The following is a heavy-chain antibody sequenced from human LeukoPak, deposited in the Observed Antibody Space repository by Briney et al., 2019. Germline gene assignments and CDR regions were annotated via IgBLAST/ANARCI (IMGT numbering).Heavy chain of an antibody. J-gene: IGHJ3*02. CDR3: ARGGRYVDWLHGLDAFDI. D-gene: IGHD3-9*01. CDR1: GFTFSSYW. CDR2: INSDGSST. Sequence: GGSLRLSCAASGFTFSSYWMHWVRQAPGKGLVWVSRINSDGSSTSYADSVKGRFTISRDNAKNTLYLQMNSLRAEDTAVYYCARGGRYVDWLHGLDAFDIWGQGTMVTDSS. V-gene: IGHV3-74*01.